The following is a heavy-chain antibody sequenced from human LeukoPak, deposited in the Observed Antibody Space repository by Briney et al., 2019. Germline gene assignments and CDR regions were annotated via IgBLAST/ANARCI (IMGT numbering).Heavy chain of an antibody. Sequence: GASVKVSCKASGYTFTNYGITWVRQAPGQGLELMGRISSYNGNTKYAQKLQGRVTMTTDTSTSTAYMELRSLISDDTAVYYCARGGTNSAVPFGYWGQGTLVTVSS. D-gene: IGHD3-16*01. CDR2: ISSYNGNT. CDR1: GYTFTNYG. CDR3: ARGGTNSAVPFGY. J-gene: IGHJ4*02. V-gene: IGHV1-18*01.